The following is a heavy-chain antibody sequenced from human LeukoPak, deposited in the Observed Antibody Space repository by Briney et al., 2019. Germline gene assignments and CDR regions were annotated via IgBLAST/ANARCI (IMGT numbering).Heavy chain of an antibody. V-gene: IGHV3-23*01. Sequence: GGSMRLSSAVSGITLSNYGMSWVRQAPGKGLEWVAGISDSGDSTNYADSVKGRFTISRDNAKNTLYLQMNSLRAEDTAVYFCAKRGVVIRVILVGFHKQAYYFDSWGQGALVTVSS. J-gene: IGHJ4*02. CDR2: ISDSGDST. CDR1: GITLSNYG. CDR3: AKRGVVIRVILVGFHKQAYYFDS. D-gene: IGHD3-10*01.